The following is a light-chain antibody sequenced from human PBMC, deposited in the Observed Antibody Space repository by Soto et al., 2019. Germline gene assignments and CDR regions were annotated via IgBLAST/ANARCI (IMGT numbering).Light chain of an antibody. V-gene: IGLV2-11*01. Sequence: QSALTQPRSVSGSPGQSVTISCTGTGNDVGAYNYVSWYQQHPGRPPKLLIYGVVRWPSGVPDRFSGSKSGNTASLTISGLQAEDEADYYCSSYTSSSTLDVFGTGTKLTVL. CDR3: SSYTSSSTLDV. CDR1: GNDVGAYNY. J-gene: IGLJ1*01. CDR2: GVV.